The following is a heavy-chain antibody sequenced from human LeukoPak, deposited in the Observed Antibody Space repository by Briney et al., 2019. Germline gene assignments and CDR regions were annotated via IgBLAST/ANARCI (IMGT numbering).Heavy chain of an antibody. J-gene: IGHJ5*02. CDR2: ISSSSSYI. CDR3: ARVGYCSGGSCYSLNWFDP. CDR1: GFTFSSYS. Sequence: GGSLRLSCAASGFTFSSYSMNWVRQAPGKGLEWVSSISSSSSYIYYADSVKGRFTISRDNAKNSLYLQMNSLRADDTAVYYCARVGYCSGGSCYSLNWFDPWGQGTLVTVSS. V-gene: IGHV3-21*01. D-gene: IGHD2-15*01.